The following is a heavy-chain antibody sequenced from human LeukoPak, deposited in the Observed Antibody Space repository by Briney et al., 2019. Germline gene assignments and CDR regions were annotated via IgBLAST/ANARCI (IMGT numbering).Heavy chain of an antibody. V-gene: IGHV4-59*01. J-gene: IGHJ4*02. Sequence: SETLSLTYTVSGGSISSYYCSWIRQPPGKGLEWIGYIYYSGSTNYNPSLKSRVTISVDTSKNQLSLKLSSVTAADTAVYYCARGMRDTPNDYATDYWGQGTLVTVSS. CDR1: GGSISSYY. CDR2: IYYSGST. D-gene: IGHD4-17*01. CDR3: ARGMRDTPNDYATDY.